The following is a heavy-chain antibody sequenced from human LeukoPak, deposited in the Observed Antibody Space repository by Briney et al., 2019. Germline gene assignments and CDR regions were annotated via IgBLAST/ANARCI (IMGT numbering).Heavy chain of an antibody. CDR1: GFTFSTYG. J-gene: IGHJ4*02. D-gene: IGHD2-21*02. CDR3: ARGSQLLVVTGPTPSDY. CDR2: MRRDGNEI. V-gene: IGHV3-7*01. Sequence: PGGSLRLSCAASGFTFSTYGMHWVRQAPGKGLEWVANMRRDGNEIYYLDSVKGRFTISRDNAKNSLYLQMNSLRAEDTAVYYCARGSQLLVVTGPTPSDYWGQGTLVTVSS.